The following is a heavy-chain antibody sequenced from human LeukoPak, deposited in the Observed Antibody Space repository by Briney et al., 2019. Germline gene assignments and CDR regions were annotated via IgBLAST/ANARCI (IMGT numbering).Heavy chain of an antibody. Sequence: SETLSLTCAVYGGSFSGYYWSWIRQPPGKGLEWIGEINHSGSTNYNPSLKSRVTISVDTSKNQFSLKLSSVTAADTAVYYYARLILGYCSSTSCPNWFDPWGQGTLVTVSS. CDR2: INHSGST. CDR1: GGSFSGYY. CDR3: ARLILGYCSSTSCPNWFDP. D-gene: IGHD2-2*01. V-gene: IGHV4-34*01. J-gene: IGHJ5*02.